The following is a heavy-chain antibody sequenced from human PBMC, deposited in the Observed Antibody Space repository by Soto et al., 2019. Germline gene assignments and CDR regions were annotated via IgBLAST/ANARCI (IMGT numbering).Heavy chain of an antibody. CDR1: GFTFSSYS. V-gene: IGHV3-48*01. CDR2: ISSSSSSI. J-gene: IGHJ4*02. Sequence: PGGSLRLSCAASGFTFSSYSMNWVRQAPGKGLEWVSYISSSSSSIYYADSVKGRFTISRDNSKNTLYLQMNSLRAEDTAVYYCAKDLYDSSGYYGQWGQGTLVTVSS. D-gene: IGHD3-22*01. CDR3: AKDLYDSSGYYGQ.